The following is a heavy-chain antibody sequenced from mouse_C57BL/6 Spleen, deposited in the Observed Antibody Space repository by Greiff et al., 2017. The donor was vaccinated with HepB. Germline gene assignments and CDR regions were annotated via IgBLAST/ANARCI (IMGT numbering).Heavy chain of an antibody. V-gene: IGHV5-16*01. J-gene: IGHJ3*01. CDR1: GFTFSDYY. CDR2: INYDGSST. CDR3: ARSYYGNQPWFAY. D-gene: IGHD2-10*01. Sequence: EVQLVESEGGLVQPGSSMKLSCTASGFTFSDYYMAWVRQVPEKGLEWVANINYDGSSTYYLDSLKSRFIISRDNAKNILYLQMSSLKSEDTATYYCARSYYGNQPWFAYWGQGTLVTVSA.